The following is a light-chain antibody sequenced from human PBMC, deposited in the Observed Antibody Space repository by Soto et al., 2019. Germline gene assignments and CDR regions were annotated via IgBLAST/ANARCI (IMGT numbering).Light chain of an antibody. CDR3: QQYNNWPLHS. J-gene: IGKJ2*01. Sequence: EIVMTQSPGTLSVSPGERATLSCRASQGVGTNLAWYQQRPGPAPRLLSYAASTRATGIPARFSGRGSGTEFTLTISSLQSEDFALYFCQQYNNWPLHSFGQGTKLEIK. CDR1: QGVGTN. CDR2: AAS. V-gene: IGKV3-15*01.